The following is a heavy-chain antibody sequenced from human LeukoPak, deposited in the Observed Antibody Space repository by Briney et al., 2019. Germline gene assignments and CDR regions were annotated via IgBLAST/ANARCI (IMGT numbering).Heavy chain of an antibody. CDR3: ARDRVGGSGSCDY. J-gene: IGHJ4*02. V-gene: IGHV3-21*01. CDR1: GFTFSSYN. Sequence: GGSLRLSCAASGFTFSSYNMNWVRQAPGKGLEWVSYISSSSNYIYYADSVKGRFTISRDNAKKSVYLQMNSLRAEDTAVYYCARDRVGGSGSCDYWGQGTLVTVSS. D-gene: IGHD3-10*01. CDR2: ISSSSNYI.